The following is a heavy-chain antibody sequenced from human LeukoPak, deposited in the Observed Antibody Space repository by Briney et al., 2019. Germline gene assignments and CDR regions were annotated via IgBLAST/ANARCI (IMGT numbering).Heavy chain of an antibody. CDR3: AKVGGYLIY. CDR2: ISYDGSNK. D-gene: IGHD3-22*01. Sequence: GGSLRLSCAASGFTFSSYGMHWVRQAPGKGLEWVAVISYDGSNKYYADSVKGRFTISRDNSKNTLYLQMNSLRAEDTAVYYYAKVGGYLIYWGQGTLVTVSS. J-gene: IGHJ4*02. CDR1: GFTFSSYG. V-gene: IGHV3-30*18.